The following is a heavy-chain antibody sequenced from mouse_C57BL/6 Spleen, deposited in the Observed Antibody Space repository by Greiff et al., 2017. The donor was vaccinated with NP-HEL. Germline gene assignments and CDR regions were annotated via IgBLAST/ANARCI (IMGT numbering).Heavy chain of an antibody. Sequence: QVQLQQPGAELVMPGASVKLSCKASGYTFTSYWMHWVKQRPGQGLEWIGEIDPSDSYTNYNQKFKGKSTLTVAKSSSTAYMQLSSLTSEDSAVYYCARYQGYFDVWGTGTTVTVSS. J-gene: IGHJ1*03. CDR3: ARYQGYFDV. CDR1: GYTFTSYW. CDR2: IDPSDSYT. V-gene: IGHV1-69*01.